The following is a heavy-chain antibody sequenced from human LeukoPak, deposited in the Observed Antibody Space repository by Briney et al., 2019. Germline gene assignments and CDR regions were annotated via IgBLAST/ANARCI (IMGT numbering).Heavy chain of an antibody. J-gene: IGHJ4*02. CDR1: GFTFSDYY. CDR3: AREGSSSWYVDY. CDR2: SSGSSI. Sequence: GGSLRLSCAASGFTFSDYYMSWIRQAPGKGLEWVSYSSGSSIYYADFVKGGFTISRDNAKNSLYLQMNSLRAEDTAVYYCAREGSSSWYVDYWGQGTLVTVSS. V-gene: IGHV3-11*01. D-gene: IGHD6-13*01.